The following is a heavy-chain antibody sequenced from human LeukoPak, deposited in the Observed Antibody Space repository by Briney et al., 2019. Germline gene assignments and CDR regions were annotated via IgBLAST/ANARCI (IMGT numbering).Heavy chain of an antibody. J-gene: IGHJ4*02. Sequence: SETLSLTCAVYGGSFSGYYWSWIRQPPGKGLEWIGEINHSGSTNYNPSLKSRVTISVDTSKNQFSLKLSSVTAADTAVYYCARERGDYGSYYFDYWGQGTLVTVSS. CDR1: GGSFSGYY. D-gene: IGHD4-17*01. CDR3: ARERGDYGSYYFDY. CDR2: INHSGST. V-gene: IGHV4-34*01.